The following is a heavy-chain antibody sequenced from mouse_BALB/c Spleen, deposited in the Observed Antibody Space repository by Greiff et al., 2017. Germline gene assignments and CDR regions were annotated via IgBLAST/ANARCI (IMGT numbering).Heavy chain of an antibody. CDR3: ASTRRRGYFDV. V-gene: IGHV5-6*02. Sequence: DVKLVESGGDLVKPGGSLKLSCAASGFTFSSYGMSWVRQTPDKRLEWVATISSGGSYTYYPDSVKGRFTISRDNAKNTLYLQMSSLKSEDTAMYYCASTRRRGYFDVWGAGTTVTVSS. CDR2: ISSGGSYT. CDR1: GFTFSSYG. J-gene: IGHJ1*01.